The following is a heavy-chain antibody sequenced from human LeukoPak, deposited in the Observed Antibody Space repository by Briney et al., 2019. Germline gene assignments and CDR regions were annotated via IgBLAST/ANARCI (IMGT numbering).Heavy chain of an antibody. V-gene: IGHV4-59*01. Sequence: SETLSLTCTVSGGSISSYYWSWIRQPPGKGLEWIGYIYYSGSTNYNPSLKGRVTISVDTSKNQFSLKLSSVTAADTAVYYCASLLIAARPRGYYYGMDVWGQGTTVTVSS. CDR3: ASLLIAARPRGYYYGMDV. CDR2: IYYSGST. CDR1: GGSISSYY. J-gene: IGHJ6*02. D-gene: IGHD6-6*01.